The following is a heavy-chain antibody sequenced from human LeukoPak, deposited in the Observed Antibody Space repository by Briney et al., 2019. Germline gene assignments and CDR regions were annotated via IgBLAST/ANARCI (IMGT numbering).Heavy chain of an antibody. J-gene: IGHJ4*02. Sequence: GGSLRLSCAASGFTVSSNYMGWVRQAPGKGLEWLSIIYSGGSTYYADSVKGRFTISRDNSKNTLYLQMNSLRAEDTAVYYCARAEWELLRAYWGQGTLVTVSS. CDR1: GFTVSSNY. D-gene: IGHD1-26*01. CDR2: IYSGGST. V-gene: IGHV3-66*02. CDR3: ARAEWELLRAY.